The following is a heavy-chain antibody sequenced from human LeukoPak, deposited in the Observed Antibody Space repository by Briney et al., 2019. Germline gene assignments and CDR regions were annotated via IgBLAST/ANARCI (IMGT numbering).Heavy chain of an antibody. CDR2: IIPIFGTA. J-gene: IGHJ5*02. Sequence: VASVKVSCKASGGTFSSYAISWVRQAPGQGLEWMGGIIPIFGTANYAQKFQGRVTITADESTSTAYMELSSLRSEGTAVYYCARARHYYGSGSYHWFDPWGQGTLVTVSS. CDR3: ARARHYYGSGSYHWFDP. D-gene: IGHD3-10*01. CDR1: GGTFSSYA. V-gene: IGHV1-69*01.